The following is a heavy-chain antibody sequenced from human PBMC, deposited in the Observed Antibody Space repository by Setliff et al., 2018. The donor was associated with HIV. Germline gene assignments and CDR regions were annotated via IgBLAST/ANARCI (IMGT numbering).Heavy chain of an antibody. J-gene: IGHJ4*02. CDR2: IKSKTDGETE. D-gene: IGHD3-22*01. V-gene: IGHV3-15*01. CDR1: GFNVNNKY. CDR3: TTYSSVYYHSDC. Sequence: PGGSLRLSCAVSGFNVNNKYMAWVRQAPGRGLEWVGRIKSKTDGETEDYAAPVKGRFTISRDDSQDTLYLEMNSLTNEDTAMYYCTTYSSVYYHSDCWGQGTLVTVSS.